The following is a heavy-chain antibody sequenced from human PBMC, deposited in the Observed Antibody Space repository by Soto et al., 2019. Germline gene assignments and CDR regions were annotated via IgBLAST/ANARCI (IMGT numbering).Heavy chain of an antibody. D-gene: IGHD2-2*01. Sequence: SVKVSCKASGGTFSSYAISWVRQAPGQGLEWMGGIIPIFGIANYAQKFQGRVTITADKSTSTAYMELSSLRSEDTAVYYCARVGSSLGFAIWGQGTMVTVSS. CDR3: ARVGSSLGFAI. CDR2: IIPIFGIA. CDR1: GGTFSSYA. V-gene: IGHV1-69*10. J-gene: IGHJ3*02.